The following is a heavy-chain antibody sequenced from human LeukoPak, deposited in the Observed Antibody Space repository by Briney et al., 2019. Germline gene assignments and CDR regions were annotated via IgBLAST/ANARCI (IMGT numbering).Heavy chain of an antibody. Sequence: GASVKVSCKASGGTFSSYTISWVRQAPGQGLEWMGRIIPILGIANYAQKFQGRVTITADKSTSTAYMELSRLRSEDTAVYYFTSPRDIYCRRTRCATANVLFHIWGQNTMHTLSS. D-gene: IGHD2-2*01. V-gene: IGHV1-69*02. CDR2: IIPILGIA. J-gene: IGHJ3*02. CDR3: TSPRDIYCRRTRCATANVLFHI. CDR1: GGTFSSYT.